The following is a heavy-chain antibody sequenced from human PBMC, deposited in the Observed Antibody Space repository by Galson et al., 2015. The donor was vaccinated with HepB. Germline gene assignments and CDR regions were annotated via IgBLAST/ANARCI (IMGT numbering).Heavy chain of an antibody. D-gene: IGHD6-19*01. V-gene: IGHV1-69*13. CDR2: IIPIFGTA. CDR1: GYTFTSYY. J-gene: IGHJ6*02. CDR3: ARVGVDSSVLGYYYYGMDV. Sequence: SVKVSCKASGYTFTSYYMHWVRQAPGQGLEWMGGIIPIFGTANYAQKFQGRVTITADESTSTAYMELSSLRSEDTAVYYCARVGVDSSVLGYYYYGMDVWGQGTTVTVSS.